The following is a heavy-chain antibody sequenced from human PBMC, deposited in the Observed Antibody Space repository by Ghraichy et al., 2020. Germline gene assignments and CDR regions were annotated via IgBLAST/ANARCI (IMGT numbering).Heavy chain of an antibody. Sequence: SETLSLTCAVYGGSFSGYYWSWIRQPPGKGLEWIGEINHSGSTNYNPSLKSRVTISVDTSKNQFSLKLSSVTAADTAVYYCARAGCSSTSCYLYFQHWGQGTLVTVSS. CDR3: ARAGCSSTSCYLYFQH. CDR1: GGSFSGYY. V-gene: IGHV4-34*01. CDR2: INHSGST. J-gene: IGHJ1*01. D-gene: IGHD2-2*01.